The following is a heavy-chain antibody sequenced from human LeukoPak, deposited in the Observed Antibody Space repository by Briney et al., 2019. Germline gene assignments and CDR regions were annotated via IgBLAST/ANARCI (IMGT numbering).Heavy chain of an antibody. CDR2: IGTAGDT. J-gene: IGHJ3*01. CDR3: ARLRSAAFDV. Sequence: GGSLRLSCVASGFTFSSSDMHWVRHATGRGLEWVSAIGTAGDTYYPGSVTGRFTISRENAKNSLYLQMNSLRVEDTAVYYCARLRSAAFDVRGLGTMVTVSS. V-gene: IGHV3-13*01. CDR1: GFTFSSSD. D-gene: IGHD4-17*01.